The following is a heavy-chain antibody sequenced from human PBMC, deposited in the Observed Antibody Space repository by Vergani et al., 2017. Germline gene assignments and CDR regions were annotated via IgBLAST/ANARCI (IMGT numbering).Heavy chain of an antibody. D-gene: IGHD4-17*01. CDR1: GFSFNTYG. Sequence: QVQLVETGGGVVQPGGSLRLYCATSGFSFNTYGAHWVRQAPGKGLEWVAFIGYDGRIKYNVDSVKGRFTISRDTSKKTLSLQMRSLRADDTAVYYCAKDGRENSDYGYFDYWRQRTMLTVSS. CDR2: IGYDGRIK. CDR3: AKDGRENSDYGYFDY. V-gene: IGHV3-30*02. J-gene: IGHJ4*02.